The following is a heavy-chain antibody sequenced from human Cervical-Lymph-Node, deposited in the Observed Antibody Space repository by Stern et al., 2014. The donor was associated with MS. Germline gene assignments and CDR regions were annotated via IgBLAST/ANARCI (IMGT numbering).Heavy chain of an antibody. CDR3: AREVAGHRLGMMDV. CDR1: GYTITSYY. V-gene: IGHV1-46*01. Sequence: VQLLESGAEVKKPGASVKVSCKASGYTITSYYIHWVRQAPGQGLEWMGIINPSGGSTSYAQKFQGRVTMTRDTSTSTVYMELSSLRSEDAAMYYCAREVAGHRLGMMDVWGQGTTVTVSS. D-gene: IGHD6-19*01. J-gene: IGHJ6*02. CDR2: INPSGGST.